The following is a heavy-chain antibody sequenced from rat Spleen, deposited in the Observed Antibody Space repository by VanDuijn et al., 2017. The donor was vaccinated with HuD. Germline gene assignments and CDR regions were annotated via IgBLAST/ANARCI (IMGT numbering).Heavy chain of an antibody. D-gene: IGHD1-4*01. J-gene: IGHJ2*01. CDR1: GFTFNNYW. Sequence: EVQLVESGGGLVQPGRSLKLSCVASGFTFNNYWMTWIRQAPGKGLEWVASITNAAGKVYYPDSVKGRFTISRDIAQNTLYLQMNSPRSEDTATYYCTTEPGYNSYFAYWGQGVMVTVSS. CDR2: ITNAAGKV. V-gene: IGHV5-31*01. CDR3: TTEPGYNSYFAY.